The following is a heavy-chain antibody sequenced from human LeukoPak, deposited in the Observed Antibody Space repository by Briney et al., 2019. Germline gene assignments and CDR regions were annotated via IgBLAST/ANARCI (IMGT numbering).Heavy chain of an antibody. V-gene: IGHV4-59*08. CDR1: GGSISSYY. CDR2: IYYSGST. J-gene: IGHJ4*02. D-gene: IGHD7-27*01. CDR3: ARRGNWGFFDY. Sequence: NPSETLSLTCTVSGGSISSYYWSWIRQPPGKGLEWIGYIYYSGSTNYNPSLKSRVTISVDTSKNQFSLKLSSVTAADTAVYYCARRGNWGFFDYWGQGTLVTVSS.